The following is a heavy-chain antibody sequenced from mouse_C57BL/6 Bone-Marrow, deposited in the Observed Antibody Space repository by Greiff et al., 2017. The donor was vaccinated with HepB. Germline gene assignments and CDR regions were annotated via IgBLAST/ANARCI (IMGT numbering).Heavy chain of an antibody. V-gene: IGHV1-26*01. CDR2: INPNNGGT. Sequence: VQLQQSGPELVKPGASVKISCKASGYTFTDYYMNWVKQSHGKSLEWIGDINPNNGGTSYNQKFKGKATLTVDKSSSTAYMELRSLTSEDSAVYYCALHYYGYAMDYWGQGTSVTVSS. D-gene: IGHD1-2*01. CDR1: GYTFTDYY. J-gene: IGHJ4*01. CDR3: ALHYYGYAMDY.